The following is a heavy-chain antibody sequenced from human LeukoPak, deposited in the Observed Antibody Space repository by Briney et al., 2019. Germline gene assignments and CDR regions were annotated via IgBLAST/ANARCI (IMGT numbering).Heavy chain of an antibody. CDR3: ARERIDYSNYFYYYYYYGMDV. CDR2: ISAYNGNT. J-gene: IGHJ6*02. CDR1: GYTFTSYG. V-gene: IGHV1-18*01. D-gene: IGHD4-11*01. Sequence: GASVKVSCKASGYTFTSYGISWVRQAPGQGLEWMGWISAYNGNTNYAQKLQGRVTMTTDTSTSTAYVELRSLRSDDTAVYYCARERIDYSNYFYYYYYYGMDVWGQGTTVTVSS.